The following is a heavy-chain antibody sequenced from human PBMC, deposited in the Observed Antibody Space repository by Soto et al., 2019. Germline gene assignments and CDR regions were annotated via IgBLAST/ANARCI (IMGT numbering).Heavy chain of an antibody. D-gene: IGHD3-16*01. Sequence: GGSLRLSCAASGFTFSSYAMSWVRQAPGKGLEWVSAISASGGSTYYADSVKGRFTISRDNSRNSLYLQMHSLRAEDTAVYYCAKTGGVAAPDYWGQGTLVTVYS. CDR1: GFTFSSYA. V-gene: IGHV3-23*01. CDR3: AKTGGVAAPDY. CDR2: ISASGGST. J-gene: IGHJ4*02.